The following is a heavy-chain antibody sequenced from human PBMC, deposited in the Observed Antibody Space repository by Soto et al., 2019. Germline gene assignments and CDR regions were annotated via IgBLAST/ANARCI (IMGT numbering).Heavy chain of an antibody. Sequence: ASVKVSCKASGYTFTGYYMHWVRQAPGQGLEWMGWINPNSGGTNYAQKFQGWVTMTRDTSISTTYMELSRLRSDDTAADDCASEVAIKAVAGYYYYYYGMDVWGQGTTVTVSS. J-gene: IGHJ6*02. CDR1: GYTFTGYY. CDR2: INPNSGGT. D-gene: IGHD6-19*01. V-gene: IGHV1-2*04. CDR3: ASEVAIKAVAGYYYYYYGMDV.